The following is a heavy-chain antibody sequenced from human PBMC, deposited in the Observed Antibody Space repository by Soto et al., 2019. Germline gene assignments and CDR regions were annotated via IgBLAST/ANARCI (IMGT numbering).Heavy chain of an antibody. J-gene: IGHJ3*02. CDR3: AKLAGDYHETTTMGAFDI. CDR1: GFTFSSYA. CDR2: ISGSGGST. D-gene: IGHD3-16*01. Sequence: GGSLRLSCAASGFTFSSYAMSWVRQAPGKGLEWVSAISGSGGSTYYADSVKGRFTISRDNSKNTLYLQMNSLRAEDTAVYYCAKLAGDYHETTTMGAFDIWGQGTMVTVSS. V-gene: IGHV3-23*01.